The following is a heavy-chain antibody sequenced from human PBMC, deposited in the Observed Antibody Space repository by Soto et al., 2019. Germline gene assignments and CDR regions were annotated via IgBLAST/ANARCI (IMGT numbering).Heavy chain of an antibody. CDR3: ARDLGSGWYNY. CDR2: IIPIFGTA. V-gene: IGHV1-69*13. D-gene: IGHD6-19*01. J-gene: IGHJ4*02. CDR1: GRTFSSYA. Sequence: SVKVSCKASGRTFSSYAISCVRQAPGQGLEWMGGIIPIFGTANYAQNFQGRVTIAADESTNTAYMELSSLRSEDTAVYYCARDLGSGWYNYWGQGTLVTVSS.